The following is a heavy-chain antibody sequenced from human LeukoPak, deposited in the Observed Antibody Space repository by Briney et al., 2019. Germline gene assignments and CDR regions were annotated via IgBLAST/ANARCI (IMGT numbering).Heavy chain of an antibody. J-gene: IGHJ4*02. CDR3: ARWAYCSSTTCPETTGLDY. Sequence: GGSLRLSCAASGFTFSSYAMHWVRQAPGKGVEWVAVISYDGSNEYYADSVKGRFTISRDNSKNTLYVQMNSLRAEDTAVYYCARWAYCSSTTCPETTGLDYWGQGTLVTVSS. CDR1: GFTFSSYA. V-gene: IGHV3-30*04. CDR2: ISYDGSNE. D-gene: IGHD2-2*01.